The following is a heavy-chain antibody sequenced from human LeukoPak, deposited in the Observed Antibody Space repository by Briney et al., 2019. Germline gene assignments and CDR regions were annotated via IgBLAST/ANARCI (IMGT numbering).Heavy chain of an antibody. J-gene: IGHJ5*02. CDR3: ARDGEARYSSGWCPGGTNWFDP. CDR1: GGSISSYY. CDR2: IYTSGST. D-gene: IGHD6-19*01. Sequence: PSETLSLTCTVSGGSISSYYWSWIRQPAGKGLEWIGRIYTSGSTNYNPSLKSRVTMSVDTSKNQFSLKLSSVTAADAAVYYCARDGEARYSSGWCPGGTNWFDPWGQGTLVTVSS. V-gene: IGHV4-4*07.